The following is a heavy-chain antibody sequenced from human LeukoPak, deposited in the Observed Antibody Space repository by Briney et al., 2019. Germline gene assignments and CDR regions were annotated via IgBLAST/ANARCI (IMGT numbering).Heavy chain of an antibody. D-gene: IGHD4-11*01. CDR3: ARIPQYLHPHYFDY. J-gene: IGHJ4*02. CDR2: ISGSGGST. Sequence: GGSLRLSCAASGFTFSTYGMSWVRQAPGKGLEWVSVISGSGGSTYYADSVKGRFTISRDNSKNTLYLQMSSLRAEDTAVYYCARIPQYLHPHYFDYWGQGTLVTVSS. V-gene: IGHV3-23*01. CDR1: GFTFSTYG.